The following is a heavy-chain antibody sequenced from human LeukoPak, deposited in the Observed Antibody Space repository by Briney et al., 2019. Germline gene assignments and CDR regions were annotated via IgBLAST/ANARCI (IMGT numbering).Heavy chain of an antibody. D-gene: IGHD1-26*01. J-gene: IGHJ4*02. CDR3: ARVRGKLGATDY. V-gene: IGHV1-2*02. CDR1: GYTFTGYY. CDR2: INPNSGGT. Sequence: ASVKVSCKASGYTFTGYYMHWVRQAPGQGLEWMGWINPNSGGTNYAQKFQGRVTMTRDTSISTAYMELSRLRSDDTAVYYCARVRGKLGATDYWGQGTLVTVSS.